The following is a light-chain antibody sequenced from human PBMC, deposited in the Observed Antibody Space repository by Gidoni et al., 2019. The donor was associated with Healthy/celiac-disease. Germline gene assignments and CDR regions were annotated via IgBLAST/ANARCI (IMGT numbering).Light chain of an antibody. V-gene: IGKV3-11*01. CDR1: QSVSSY. Sequence: IVLPQSPATLSLSPGERATLSCRASQSVSSYLAWYQQKPGQAPRLLIYDASNRATGIPARFSGGGSGKDFTLTISSLEPEDFAVYYCQQRSNWPPITFGQGTRLEIK. J-gene: IGKJ5*01. CDR3: QQRSNWPPIT. CDR2: DAS.